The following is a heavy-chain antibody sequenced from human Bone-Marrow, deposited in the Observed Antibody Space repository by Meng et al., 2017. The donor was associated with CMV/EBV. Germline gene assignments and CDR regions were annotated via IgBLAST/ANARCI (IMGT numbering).Heavy chain of an antibody. D-gene: IGHD3-10*01. CDR2: ISTSGRVK. Sequence: GGSLRLFCAASGFTFSDYYMNWVRQAPGKGLECVSYISTSGRVKYYADSVKGRFTISRDNAKNSVFLQMNSLRAEDTAVYYCATMWFGESPSDIWGQGTMVSVSS. CDR3: ATMWFGESPSDI. V-gene: IGHV3-11*04. CDR1: GFTFSDYY. J-gene: IGHJ3*02.